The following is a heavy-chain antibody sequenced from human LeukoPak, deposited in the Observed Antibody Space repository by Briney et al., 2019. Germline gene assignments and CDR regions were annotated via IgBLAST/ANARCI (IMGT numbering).Heavy chain of an antibody. V-gene: IGHV4-59*12. J-gene: IGHJ6*03. CDR2: IYYSGST. D-gene: IGHD6-6*01. CDR1: GGSISSYY. CDR3: ARYTYSSSSHYYYYMDV. Sequence: PSETLSLTCTVSGGSISSYYWSWIRQPPGKGLEWIGYIYYSGSTNYNPSLKSRVTISVDTSKNQFSLKLSSVTAADTAVYYCARYTYSSSSHYYYYMDVWGKGTTVTVSS.